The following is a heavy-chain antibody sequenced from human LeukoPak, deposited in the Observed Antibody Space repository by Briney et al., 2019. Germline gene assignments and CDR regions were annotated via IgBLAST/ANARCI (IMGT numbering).Heavy chain of an antibody. V-gene: IGHV1-46*01. J-gene: IGHJ6*03. CDR1: GYTFTSYY. CDR3: ARGGTGYYYYYYYMDV. D-gene: IGHD1-1*01. Sequence: GASVKVSCKASGYTFTSYYMHWVRQAPGQGLEWMGIINPSGGSTSYAQKFQGRVTITRDTSASTAYMELSSLRSEDMAVYYCARGGTGYYYYYYYMDVWGKGTTVTISS. CDR2: INPSGGST.